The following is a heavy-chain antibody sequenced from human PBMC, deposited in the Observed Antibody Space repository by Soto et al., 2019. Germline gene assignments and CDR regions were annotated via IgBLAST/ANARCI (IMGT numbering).Heavy chain of an antibody. V-gene: IGHV4-34*01. Sequence: ASETLSLTCGVYGGFLSESYWTWIRQPPGKGLECIGEINHVGGTNYNPSLTSRVTMSVETXQNQFWLRLISVTAADTAMYFGVGISYXLHSSVLWLXPRSQGTRVTVSS. J-gene: IGHJ5*02. CDR1: GGFLSESY. CDR3: VGISYXLHSSVLWLXP. CDR2: INHVGGT. D-gene: IGHD3-16*02.